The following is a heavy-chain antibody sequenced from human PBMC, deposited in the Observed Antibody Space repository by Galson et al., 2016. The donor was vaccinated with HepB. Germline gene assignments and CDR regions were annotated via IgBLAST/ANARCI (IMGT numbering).Heavy chain of an antibody. D-gene: IGHD3-3*01. CDR2: ISYDGHNK. CDR1: GFNFGRYG. Sequence: SLRLSCAASGFNFGRYGMHWVRQAPGKGLEWVAVISYDGHNKHYADSVKGRFTLSRDNSKNTLYLQMNSPRPEDTAVYYCAKDSFYDFWDAATDYYYYMDVWGKGTTVTVCS. CDR3: AKDSFYDFWDAATDYYYYMDV. V-gene: IGHV3-30*18. J-gene: IGHJ6*03.